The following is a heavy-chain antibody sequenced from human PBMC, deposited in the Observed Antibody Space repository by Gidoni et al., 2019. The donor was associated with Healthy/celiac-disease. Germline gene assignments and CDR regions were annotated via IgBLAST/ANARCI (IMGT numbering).Heavy chain of an antibody. J-gene: IGHJ5*02. CDR2: INAGNGNT. CDR1: GYTFTSYA. V-gene: IGHV1-3*01. D-gene: IGHD2-15*01. CDR3: ARTIVVVVAATPVPWFDP. Sequence: QVQLVQSGAEVKKPGASVKVSCKASGYTFTSYAMHWVRQAPGQRLEWMGWINAGNGNTKYSQKFQGRVTITRDTSASTAYMELSSLRSEDTAVYYCARTIVVVVAATPVPWFDPWGQGTLVTVSS.